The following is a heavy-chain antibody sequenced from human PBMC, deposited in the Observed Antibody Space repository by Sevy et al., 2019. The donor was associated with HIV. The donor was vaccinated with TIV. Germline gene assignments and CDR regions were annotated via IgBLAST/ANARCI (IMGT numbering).Heavy chain of an antibody. CDR1: GFTFSSYG. V-gene: IGHV3-30*18. CDR3: AKDHLVAARYYYGMDV. D-gene: IGHD6-6*01. CDR2: ISYDGSNK. Sequence: GGSLRLSCAASGFTFSSYGMHWVRQAPGKGLEWVAVISYDGSNKYYADSVKGRFTISRDNSKNTLYLQMNSLRAEDTAVYHCAKDHLVAARYYYGMDVWGQGTTVTVSS. J-gene: IGHJ6*02.